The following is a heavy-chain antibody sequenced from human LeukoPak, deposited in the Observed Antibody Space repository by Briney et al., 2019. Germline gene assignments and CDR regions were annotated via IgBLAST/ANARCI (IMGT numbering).Heavy chain of an antibody. Sequence: GASVKVSCKASGYTFTGYYMHWVRQAPGQGLEWMGWINPNSGGTNYAQKFQGRVTLTRATSISTDYLELKRLRSDDTAVYYCARARDDFWSGYPGGYWGQGTLVTVSS. CDR1: GYTFTGYY. V-gene: IGHV1-2*02. J-gene: IGHJ4*02. CDR2: INPNSGGT. D-gene: IGHD3-3*01. CDR3: ARARDDFWSGYPGGY.